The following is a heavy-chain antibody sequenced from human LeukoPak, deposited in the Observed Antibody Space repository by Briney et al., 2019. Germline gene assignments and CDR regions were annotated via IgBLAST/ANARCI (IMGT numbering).Heavy chain of an antibody. D-gene: IGHD3-10*01. CDR2: IIPIFGAA. J-gene: IGHJ5*02. CDR1: GGTFSSNA. V-gene: IGHV1-69*05. CDR3: ASQKLVRGVIISRNNWFDP. Sequence: SVKVSCKASGGTFSSNAISWVRQASGQGLEWMGGIIPIFGAAHYAQKFQARVTITTDESTSTVYMELSSLRSEDTAVYYCASQKLVRGVIISRNNWFDPWGQGTLVTVSS.